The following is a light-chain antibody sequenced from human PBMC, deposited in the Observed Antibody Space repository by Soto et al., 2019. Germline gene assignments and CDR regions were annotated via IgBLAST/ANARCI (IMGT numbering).Light chain of an antibody. CDR3: SSYAGSVYV. CDR2: DVS. CDR1: SSDVGAYNY. V-gene: IGLV2-8*01. Sequence: SALTQPPCASGSHGQSVSISCTGTSSDVGAYNYVSWYQQHPGKAPKLMIYDVSKRPSGVPDRFSGSKSGNTASLTVSGLQAEDEADYYCSSYAGSVYVFGTGTKVTVL. J-gene: IGLJ1*01.